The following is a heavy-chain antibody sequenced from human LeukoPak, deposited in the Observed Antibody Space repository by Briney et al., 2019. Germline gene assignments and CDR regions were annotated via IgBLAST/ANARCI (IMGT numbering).Heavy chain of an antibody. V-gene: IGHV3-30*04. D-gene: IGHD5-18*01. Sequence: GRSLRLSCEASGFTFSSYAMHWVRQAPGKGLEWVAVISNDGRNKHYADSVKGRFTIFRDNTKNTLYLQMDSLRVEDTAVYYCARAEGYGYYFEYCGQGTLVSVSS. CDR2: ISNDGRNK. CDR3: ARAEGYGYYFEY. J-gene: IGHJ4*02. CDR1: GFTFSSYA.